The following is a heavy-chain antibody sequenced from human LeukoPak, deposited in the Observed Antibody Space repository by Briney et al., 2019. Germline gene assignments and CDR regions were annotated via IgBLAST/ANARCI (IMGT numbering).Heavy chain of an antibody. D-gene: IGHD3-10*01. V-gene: IGHV1-18*04. CDR1: GYTFTSYG. CDR3: ARDYYGSGSYSRYYYYYGMDV. CDR2: ISAYNGNI. J-gene: IGHJ6*04. Sequence: ASVKVSCKASGYTFTSYGISWVRQAPGQGLEWMGWISAYNGNINYAQKLQGRVTMTTDTSTSTAYMELRSLRSDDTAVYYCARDYYGSGSYSRYYYYYGMDVWGKGTTVTVSS.